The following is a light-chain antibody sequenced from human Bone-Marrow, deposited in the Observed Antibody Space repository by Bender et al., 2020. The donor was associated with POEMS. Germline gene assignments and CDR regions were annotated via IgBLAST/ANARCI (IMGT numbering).Light chain of an antibody. CDR3: AAWDDSLSGIV. J-gene: IGLJ2*01. CDR2: NVN. Sequence: QSALTQPRSVSGSPGQSVTISCTGTSSDVGGYDYVSWYQQHPGKAPELMIYNVNKRPSGVPDRFSGSKSGNTASLTISGLQAEDEADYFCAAWDDSLSGIVFGGGTKLTVL. V-gene: IGLV2-11*01. CDR1: SSDVGGYDY.